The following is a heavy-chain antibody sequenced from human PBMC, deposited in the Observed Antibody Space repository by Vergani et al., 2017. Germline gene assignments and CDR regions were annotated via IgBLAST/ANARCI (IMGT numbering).Heavy chain of an antibody. J-gene: IGHJ1*01. Sequence: EVQLVESGGVLVQPGGSLRLSCAASGFTVSSNYMSWVRQAPGKGLEWVSVIYSGGSTYYADSVKGRFTISRDNSKNTLYLQMNSLRAEDTAVYYCAREDSSSWSYFQHWGQGTLVTVSS. D-gene: IGHD6-13*01. CDR2: IYSGGST. V-gene: IGHV3-66*02. CDR1: GFTVSSNY. CDR3: AREDSSSWSYFQH.